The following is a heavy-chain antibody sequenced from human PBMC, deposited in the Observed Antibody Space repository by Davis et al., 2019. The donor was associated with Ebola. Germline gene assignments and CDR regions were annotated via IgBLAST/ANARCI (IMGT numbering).Heavy chain of an antibody. D-gene: IGHD5-12*01. V-gene: IGHV3-11*01. CDR3: TTDMYSGYDRRSYYYYGMDV. CDR2: ISSSGSII. CDR1: GFTFSDYY. Sequence: GESLKISCAASGFTFSDYYMSWIRQAPGKGLEWVSYISSSGSIIYYADSVKGRFTISRDNAKNSLYLQMNSLKTEDTAVYYCTTDMYSGYDRRSYYYYGMDVWGQGTTVTVSS. J-gene: IGHJ6*02.